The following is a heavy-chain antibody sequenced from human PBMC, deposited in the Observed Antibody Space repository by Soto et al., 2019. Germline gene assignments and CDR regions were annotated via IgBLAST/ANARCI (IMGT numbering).Heavy chain of an antibody. CDR3: VGGQYTFYS. J-gene: IGHJ4*02. CDR1: GFPFTSYG. V-gene: IGHV3-30*03. D-gene: IGHD3-10*01. Sequence: QVQLVESGGGVVQPGRSLRLSCAASGFPFTSYGMHWVREGPDKGLEWVAIISYDGSDKYYADSVKGRFTISRDNSKKTLYLQKNSLRPEGTGFYYSVGGQYTFYSRGPGNLVIVSP. CDR2: ISYDGSDK.